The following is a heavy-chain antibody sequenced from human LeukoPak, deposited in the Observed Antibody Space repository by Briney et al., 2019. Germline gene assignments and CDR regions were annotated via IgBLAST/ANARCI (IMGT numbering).Heavy chain of an antibody. D-gene: IGHD1-14*01. V-gene: IGHV3-30-3*01. CDR1: GFTFSSYA. J-gene: IGHJ4*02. CDR2: ISYDGSNK. Sequence: GRSLRLSCAASGFTFSSYAMHWVRQAPGKGLEWVAVISYDGSNKYYADSVKGRFTISRDNSKNTLYLQMNSLRAEDTAVYYCAKDQPVQASNYFDYWGQGTLVTVSS. CDR3: AKDQPVQASNYFDY.